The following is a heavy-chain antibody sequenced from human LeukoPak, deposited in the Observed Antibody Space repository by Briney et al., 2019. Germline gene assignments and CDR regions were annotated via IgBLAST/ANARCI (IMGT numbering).Heavy chain of an antibody. Sequence: GGSLRLSCAASGFTCSNAWMSWVRQAPGKGLEWVGRIKSKTDGGTTDYAAPVKGRFTISRDDSKNTLYLQMNSLKTEDTAVYYCTTDPLVLLWFGESYLFDYWGQGTLVTVSS. J-gene: IGHJ4*02. CDR1: GFTCSNAW. CDR3: TTDPLVLLWFGESYLFDY. V-gene: IGHV3-15*01. CDR2: IKSKTDGGTT. D-gene: IGHD3-10*01.